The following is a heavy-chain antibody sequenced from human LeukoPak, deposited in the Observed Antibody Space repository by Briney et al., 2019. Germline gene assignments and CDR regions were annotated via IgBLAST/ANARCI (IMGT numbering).Heavy chain of an antibody. CDR3: ARRDSGTTIGDY. D-gene: IGHD1-26*01. Sequence: ASAKLSCAASGYTFTNYGVTWVRQAPGQGLEWMRRISAHNAKTNYAQNRQSRVTMTSETSTSTAYMELRTLISDDSAVYYCARRDSGTTIGDYWGQGTLVTVSS. CDR2: ISAHNAKT. CDR1: GYTFTNYG. J-gene: IGHJ4*02. V-gene: IGHV1-18*01.